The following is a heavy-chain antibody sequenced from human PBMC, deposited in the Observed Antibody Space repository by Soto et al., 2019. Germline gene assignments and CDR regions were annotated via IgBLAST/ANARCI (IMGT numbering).Heavy chain of an antibody. CDR3: ARDRHSEYGVYFDY. CDR2: ITGSSSTI. D-gene: IGHD4-17*01. Sequence: GGFLRLSCGASGFTFSTYSMNWVRQAPGKGLEWVSYITGSSSTIYYADSVKGRFTISRDNAKNSLYLQMTSLRDEDTAVYYCARDRHSEYGVYFDYWGQGTLVTVSS. J-gene: IGHJ4*02. V-gene: IGHV3-48*02. CDR1: GFTFSTYS.